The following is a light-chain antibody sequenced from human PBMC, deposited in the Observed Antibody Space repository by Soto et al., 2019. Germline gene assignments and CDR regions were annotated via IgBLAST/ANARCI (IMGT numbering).Light chain of an antibody. CDR3: QHYKDYSWT. J-gene: IGKJ1*01. Sequence: DIHMTQSPSTLSASVGDRVTITCRASQSISLWLAWYQQKPGKAPNRMIYNTSSFETGVPSRFSGSGSGTEFTLTISSLQPDDFAAYYCQHYKDYSWTFGQGTKVEVK. CDR2: NTS. V-gene: IGKV1-5*03. CDR1: QSISLW.